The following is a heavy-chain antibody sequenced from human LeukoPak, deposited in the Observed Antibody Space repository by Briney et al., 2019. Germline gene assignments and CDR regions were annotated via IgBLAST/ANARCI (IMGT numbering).Heavy chain of an antibody. CDR3: ARTGGSYSMDLDY. CDR1: GGSISSSSYY. J-gene: IGHJ4*02. D-gene: IGHD1-26*01. CDR2: IYYSGST. Sequence: SETLSLTCTVSGGSISSSSYYWGWIRQPPGKGLEWIGSIYYSGSTYYNPSLKSRVTISVDTSKNQFSLKLSSVTAADTAVYYCARTGGSYSMDLDYWGQGTLVTVSS. V-gene: IGHV4-39*01.